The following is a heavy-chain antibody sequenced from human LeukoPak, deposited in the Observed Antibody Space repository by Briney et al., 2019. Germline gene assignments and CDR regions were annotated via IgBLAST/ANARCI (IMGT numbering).Heavy chain of an antibody. V-gene: IGHV1-69*05. Sequence: GASVKVSCKASGGTFSSYAISWVRQAPGQGLEWMGGIIPIFGTANYAQKFQGRVTITTDESTSTAYMELSSLRSEDTAVYYCARSKSYDFWSGYYLDYWGQGTLVTVSS. CDR2: IIPIFGTA. D-gene: IGHD3-3*01. CDR1: GGTFSSYA. J-gene: IGHJ4*02. CDR3: ARSKSYDFWSGYYLDY.